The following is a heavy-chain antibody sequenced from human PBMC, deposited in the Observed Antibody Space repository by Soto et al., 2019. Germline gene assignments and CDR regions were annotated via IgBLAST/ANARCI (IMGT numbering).Heavy chain of an antibody. CDR2: ISGGGDTT. Sequence: GGSLRLSCVASGFTYSDYAMSWVRQASGKGLEWVSGISGGGDTTYYANSVKGWFTISRVNSKNTMYLQMNSLRAEDTAIYYCAKDPRGFANNYGGPNWFHPWGQGTLVTVSS. J-gene: IGHJ5*02. V-gene: IGHV3-23*01. CDR1: GFTYSDYA. CDR3: AKDPRGFANNYGGPNWFHP. D-gene: IGHD4-17*01.